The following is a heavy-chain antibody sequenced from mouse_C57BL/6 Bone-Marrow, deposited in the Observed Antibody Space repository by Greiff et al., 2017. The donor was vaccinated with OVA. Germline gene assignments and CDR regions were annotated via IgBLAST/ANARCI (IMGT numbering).Heavy chain of an antibody. CDR3: ARHDWFAY. J-gene: IGHJ3*01. CDR2: ISSGSSTI. Sequence: EVQLVESGGGLVKPGGSLKLSCAASGFTFSDYGMHWVRQAPEKGLEWVAYISSGSSTIYYADTVKGRFTISRDNAKNTLFLQMTSLRSEDTAMYYCARHDWFAYWGQGTLVTVSA. V-gene: IGHV5-17*01. CDR1: GFTFSDYG.